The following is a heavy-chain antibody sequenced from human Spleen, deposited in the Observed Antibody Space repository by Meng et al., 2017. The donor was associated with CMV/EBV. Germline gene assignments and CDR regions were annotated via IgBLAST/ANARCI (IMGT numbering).Heavy chain of an antibody. V-gene: IGHV3-23*01. Sequence: GGSLRLSCAASGFIFSIYAMSWVSQAPGKGLEWVSGLSGSGAITYSGDSVKGRLTISRENSKSTLYLKKTIVRTDDTAVYYWVRGGYCGSEWYSGGGDHWGQGTLVTVSS. J-gene: IGHJ4*02. CDR1: GFIFSIYA. D-gene: IGHD2-21*01. CDR3: VRGGYCGSEWYSGGGDH. CDR2: LSGSGAIT.